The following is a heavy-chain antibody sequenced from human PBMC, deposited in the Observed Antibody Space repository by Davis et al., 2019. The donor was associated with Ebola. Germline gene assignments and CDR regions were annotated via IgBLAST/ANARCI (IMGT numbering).Heavy chain of an antibody. V-gene: IGHV4-59*04. CDR2: IYYSGST. Sequence: MPSETLSLTCTVSGGSISSYYWSWIRQSPEKGLEWIGFIYYSGSTSYHPSLKSRVTISIDTSKNQFSLKLTSVTAADTAVYYCARRAAYGSGSYFDYWGQGTLVTVSS. CDR3: ARRAAYGSGSYFDY. D-gene: IGHD3-10*01. J-gene: IGHJ4*02. CDR1: GGSISSYY.